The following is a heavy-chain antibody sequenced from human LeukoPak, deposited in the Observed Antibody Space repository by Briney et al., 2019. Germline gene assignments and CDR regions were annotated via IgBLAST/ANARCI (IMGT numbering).Heavy chain of an antibody. D-gene: IGHD6-6*01. Sequence: GGSLRLFCAASGFPFSSYGMQWVRQAPAKGLEGVAVISYVGSNKYYADSVKGGFTISRDNSKNTLYLQMNSLRAEDTAVYYCAKESVRYYYYGMDVWGQGTTVTVSS. J-gene: IGHJ6*02. CDR2: ISYVGSNK. CDR1: GFPFSSYG. V-gene: IGHV3-30*18. CDR3: AKESVRYYYYGMDV.